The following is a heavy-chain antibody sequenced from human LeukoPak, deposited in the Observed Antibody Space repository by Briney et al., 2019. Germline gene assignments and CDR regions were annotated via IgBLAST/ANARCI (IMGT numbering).Heavy chain of an antibody. J-gene: IGHJ5*02. CDR2: IYNRGTT. CDR1: GGSISDYH. V-gene: IGHV4-59*01. Sequence: SETLSLTCTVSGGSISDYHWTRIRQPPGKALEYIGYIYNRGTTYYNPSLKSRVTISADTSKKQFSLKLTSLTAADTAVYYCARGAGGYRFDPWGQGTLVTVSS. D-gene: IGHD1-1*01. CDR3: ARGAGGYRFDP.